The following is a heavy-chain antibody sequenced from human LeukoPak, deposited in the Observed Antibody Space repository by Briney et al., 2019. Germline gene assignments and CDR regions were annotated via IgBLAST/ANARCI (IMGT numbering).Heavy chain of an antibody. J-gene: IGHJ3*02. CDR1: GYSFTSYC. CDR2: IYPGDSDT. V-gene: IGHV5-51*01. Sequence: GESLKISCKGSGYSFTSYCIGWVRQMPGKGLEWMGIIYPGDSDTRYSPSFQGQVTISADKSISTAYLQWSSLKASDTAMYYCARDSSGYYSAFDIWGQGTMVTVSS. CDR3: ARDSSGYYSAFDI. D-gene: IGHD3-22*01.